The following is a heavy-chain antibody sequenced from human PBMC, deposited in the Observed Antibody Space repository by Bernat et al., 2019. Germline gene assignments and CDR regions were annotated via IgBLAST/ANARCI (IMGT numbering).Heavy chain of an antibody. CDR3: VTFDFWSGVKTQDSFDV. Sequence: EVQLVESGGGLVQPGGSLRLSCAASGFTFSTYRMYWVRQTPGKGLVWVSRINSDGSSTMYADSVKGRFTISRDNAKNTLYLQMNSLRAEDTAVYYCVTFDFWSGVKTQDSFDVWGQGTIVTVSS. CDR1: GFTFSTYR. CDR2: INSDGSST. J-gene: IGHJ3*01. V-gene: IGHV3-74*03. D-gene: IGHD3-3*01.